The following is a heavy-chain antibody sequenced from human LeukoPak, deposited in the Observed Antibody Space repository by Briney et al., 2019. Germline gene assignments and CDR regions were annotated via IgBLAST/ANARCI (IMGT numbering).Heavy chain of an antibody. CDR1: GYTFTSYD. CDR3: ARGSRYYYASDGSPFDF. CDR2: MNPTSGNT. D-gene: IGHD3-22*01. J-gene: IGHJ5*01. Sequence: ASVKVSWKASGYTFTSYDVNWVRQATGQGPEWMGWMNPTSGNTGYAQEFQGRVTMTRDTSISTACMELSSLRSEDTAVYYCARGSRYYYASDGSPFDFWGQGTLVTVSS. V-gene: IGHV1-8*01.